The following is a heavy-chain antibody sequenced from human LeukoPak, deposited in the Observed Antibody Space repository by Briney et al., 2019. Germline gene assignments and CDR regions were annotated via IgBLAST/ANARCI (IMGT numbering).Heavy chain of an antibody. Sequence: GGSLRLSCAASGFTFSSYSMNWVRQAPGKGLEWVSYISSSSSTIYYADSVKGRFTISRDNAKNSLYLQMNSLRDEHTAVFYCARSRYDYIWGIDYWGQGTLVTISS. CDR1: GFTFSSYS. D-gene: IGHD3-16*01. CDR2: ISSSSSTI. CDR3: ARSRYDYIWGIDY. J-gene: IGHJ4*02. V-gene: IGHV3-48*02.